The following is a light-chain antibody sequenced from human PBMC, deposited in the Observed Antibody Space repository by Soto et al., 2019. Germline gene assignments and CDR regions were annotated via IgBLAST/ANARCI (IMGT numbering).Light chain of an antibody. CDR1: QSVCSRC. V-gene: IGKV3-20*01. Sequence: ETVLTQSPGTLSLSPGERVTLSCRASQSVCSRCLAWYQQKPGQSPRLLIYGASSWATGIPDRFSGSGSGTAFSLTISRLAPEDFEVYYCQQYGSAPLTFGGGTKVEIK. J-gene: IGKJ4*01. CDR3: QQYGSAPLT. CDR2: GAS.